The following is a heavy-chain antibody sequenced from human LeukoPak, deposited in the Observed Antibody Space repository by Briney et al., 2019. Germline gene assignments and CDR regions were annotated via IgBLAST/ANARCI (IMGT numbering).Heavy chain of an antibody. J-gene: IGHJ4*02. V-gene: IGHV3-21*01. CDR3: ARDRDWNFDY. Sequence: VGSLRLSCAASGFTFSDYTMDWVRQTPGKGLDWVSSISPSSTYIKYSDSLKGRFTISRDDAKNSLYLQMNTLRADDTAVYYCARDRDWNFDYWGEGNLVTVSS. D-gene: IGHD3/OR15-3a*01. CDR2: ISPSSTYI. CDR1: GFTFSDYT.